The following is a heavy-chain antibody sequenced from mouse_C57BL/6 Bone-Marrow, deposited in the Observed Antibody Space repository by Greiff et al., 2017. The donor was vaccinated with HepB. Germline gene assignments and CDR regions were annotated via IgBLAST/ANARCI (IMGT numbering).Heavy chain of an antibody. V-gene: IGHV1-50*01. CDR3: AREGYITTVVADYYAMDY. D-gene: IGHD1-1*01. J-gene: IGHJ4*01. CDR1: GYTFTSYW. Sequence: VQLQQPGAELVKPGASVKLSCKASGYTFTSYWMQWVKQRPGQGLEWIGEIDPSDSYTNYNQKFKGKATLTVDTSSSTAYMHLSSLTSEDSAVYYCAREGYITTVVADYYAMDYWGQGTSVTVSS. CDR2: IDPSDSYT.